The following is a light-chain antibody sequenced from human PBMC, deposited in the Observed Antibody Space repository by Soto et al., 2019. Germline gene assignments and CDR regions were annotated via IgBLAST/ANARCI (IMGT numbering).Light chain of an antibody. CDR3: QQRSNWRPWT. J-gene: IGKJ1*01. CDR1: QSVSSY. V-gene: IGKV3-11*01. Sequence: EIVLTQSPATLSLSPGERATLSCRASQSVSSYLAWYQQKPGQAPRLLIYDASNRATGIPARFSGSGSGTDFTHTISSLEPEDFAVYYCQQRSNWRPWTFGQGTKVEIK. CDR2: DAS.